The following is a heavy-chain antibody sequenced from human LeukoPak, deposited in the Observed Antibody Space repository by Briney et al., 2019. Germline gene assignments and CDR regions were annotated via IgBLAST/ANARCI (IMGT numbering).Heavy chain of an antibody. CDR2: INHSGST. Sequence: SETLSLTCAVYGGSFSGYYWNWIRQPPGKGLEWIGEINHSGSTNYNPFLKSRVTISVDTSKNQISLKLISVPAADTAVYYCARVGVIGIYYWGQGTLVTVSS. V-gene: IGHV4-34*01. J-gene: IGHJ4*02. CDR3: ARVGVIGIYY. CDR1: GGSFSGYY. D-gene: IGHD3-10*01.